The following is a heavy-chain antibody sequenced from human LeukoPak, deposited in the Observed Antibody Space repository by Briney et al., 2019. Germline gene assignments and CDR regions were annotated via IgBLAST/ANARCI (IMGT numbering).Heavy chain of an antibody. CDR1: GFTFSSYS. Sequence: GGSLRLSCTASGFTFSSYSMNWVRQAPGKGLEWVSSITSSSDYIYYADSVRGRFTISRDNAENSLHLQMNSLRADDTAVYYCAREFKSGYGMWAWGQGTLVTVSS. CDR3: AREFKSGYGMWA. J-gene: IGHJ5*02. CDR2: ITSSSDYI. V-gene: IGHV3-21*01. D-gene: IGHD5-18*01.